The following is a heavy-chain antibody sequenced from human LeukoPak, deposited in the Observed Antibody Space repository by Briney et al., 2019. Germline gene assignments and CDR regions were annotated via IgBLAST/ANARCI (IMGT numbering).Heavy chain of an antibody. J-gene: IGHJ4*02. CDR2: IYYSGST. CDR3: AKSPFDY. Sequence: KPSETLSLTCTVSGGSISSSSYYWGWIRQPPGKGLEWIGSIYYSGSTYYNPSLKSRVTISVDTSKNQFSLKLSSVTAADTAVYYCAKSPFDYWGQGTLVTVSS. CDR1: GGSISSSSYY. V-gene: IGHV4-39*01.